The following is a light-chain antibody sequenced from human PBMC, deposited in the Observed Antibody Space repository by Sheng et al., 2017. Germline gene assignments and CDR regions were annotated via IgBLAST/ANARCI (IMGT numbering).Light chain of an antibody. Sequence: QPVLTQPPSVSAAPGQRVTISCSGSNSNIGNNYVSWYQHVPGTAPRLLIYENEKRPSGIPDRFSGSKSGTSATLGIIGLQTGDEAHYYCGTWDDSLSAGLFGGGTKVTVL. J-gene: IGLJ2*01. V-gene: IGLV1-51*02. CDR3: GTWDDSLSAGL. CDR2: ENE. CDR1: NSNIGNNY.